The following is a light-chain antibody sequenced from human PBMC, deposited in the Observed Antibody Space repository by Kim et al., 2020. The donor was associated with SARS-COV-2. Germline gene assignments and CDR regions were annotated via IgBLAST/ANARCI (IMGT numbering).Light chain of an antibody. CDR2: DAS. CDR1: QSVDSY. Sequence: LVPGERAIHAGRASQSVDSYLAWYQQKPGQAPRLIIYDASNRATGIPARFSGSGSGTDFSLTVSSLEPEDFEIYYCQQRHEWPITFGQGTRLEIK. V-gene: IGKV3-11*01. CDR3: QQRHEWPIT. J-gene: IGKJ5*01.